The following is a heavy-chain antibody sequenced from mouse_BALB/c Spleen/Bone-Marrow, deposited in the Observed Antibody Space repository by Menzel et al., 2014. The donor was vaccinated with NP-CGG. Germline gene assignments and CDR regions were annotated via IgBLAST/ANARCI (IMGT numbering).Heavy chain of an antibody. CDR3: AREVRAPWYAMDY. Sequence: QVHVKQSGPEVVRPGVSVKISCKGSGYTFTDYAMHWVKQSHTKSLEWIGVISTYNGNTNYNQKFKGKATMTVDKSSSTAYMELARLTSEDSAIYYCAREVRAPWYAMDYWGQGTSVTVSS. J-gene: IGHJ4*01. CDR2: ISTYNGNT. V-gene: IGHV1-67*01. D-gene: IGHD2-14*01. CDR1: GYTFTDYA.